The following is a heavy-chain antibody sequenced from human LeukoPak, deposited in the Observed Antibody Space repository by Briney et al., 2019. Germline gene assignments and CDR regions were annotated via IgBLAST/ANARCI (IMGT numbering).Heavy chain of an antibody. J-gene: IGHJ4*02. CDR2: ISSSGSTI. CDR1: GFTFSSYE. D-gene: IGHD5-18*01. V-gene: IGHV3-48*03. CDR3: ARDSHYSYGPFFDY. Sequence: GGSLRLSCAASGFTFSSYEMNWVRQAPGKGLEWVSYISSSGSTIYYADSVKGRFAISRDNAKNSLYLQTNSLRAEDTAVYYCARDSHYSYGPFFDYWGQGTLVTVSS.